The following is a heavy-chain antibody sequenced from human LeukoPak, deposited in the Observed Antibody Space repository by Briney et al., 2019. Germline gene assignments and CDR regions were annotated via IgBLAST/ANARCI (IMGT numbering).Heavy chain of an antibody. CDR2: IYYSGST. CDR3: ARLSGYDGMVCDY. Sequence: SETLSLTCTVSGGSISSYYWSWIRQPPGKGLEWIGYIYYSGSTNYNPSLKSRVTISVDTSKNQFSLKLSSVTAADTAVYYCARLSGYDGMVCDYWGQGTLATVSS. V-gene: IGHV4-59*01. CDR1: GGSISSYY. D-gene: IGHD5-12*01. J-gene: IGHJ4*02.